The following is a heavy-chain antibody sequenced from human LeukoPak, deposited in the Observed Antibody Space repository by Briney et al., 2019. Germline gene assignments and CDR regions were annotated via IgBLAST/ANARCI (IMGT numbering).Heavy chain of an antibody. V-gene: IGHV3-74*01. D-gene: IGHD6-13*01. J-gene: IGHJ4*02. CDR1: GLTFSSYW. CDR2: MSTDGYYT. Sequence: GGSLRLSCAASGLTFSSYWMHWVRQAPGKWLVWVSRMSTDGYYTTYADSVKGRFTISRDNAKDTLYLQMNSLRAEDTAVYYCAGHHQAYSRTYWGQGTLVTVSS. CDR3: AGHHQAYSRTY.